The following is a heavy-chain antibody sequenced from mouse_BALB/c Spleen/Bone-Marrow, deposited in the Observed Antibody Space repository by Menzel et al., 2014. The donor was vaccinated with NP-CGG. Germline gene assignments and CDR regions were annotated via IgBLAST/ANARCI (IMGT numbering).Heavy chain of an antibody. V-gene: IGHV1-7*01. CDR2: INPSTGYT. CDR3: ASPYGNYDAMDY. J-gene: IGHJ4*01. CDR1: GYTFTSYW. D-gene: IGHD2-1*01. Sequence: VQLQQSGAELAKPGASVKMSCKASGYTFTSYWMHWVKRRPGQGLEWIGYINPSTGYTEYNQKFKDKATLTADKSSSTAYMQLSSLTSEDSAVYYCASPYGNYDAMDYRGQGTSVTVSS.